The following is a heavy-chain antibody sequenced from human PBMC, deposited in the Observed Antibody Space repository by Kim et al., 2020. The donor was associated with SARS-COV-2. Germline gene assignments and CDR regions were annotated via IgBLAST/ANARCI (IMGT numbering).Heavy chain of an antibody. J-gene: IGHJ4*02. D-gene: IGHD4-17*01. Sequence: SVKVSCKASGGTFSSYAISWVRQAPGQGLEWMGGIIPIFGTANYAQKFQGRVTITADESTSTAYMELSSLRSEDTAVYYCARDSGGYGGPNYFDYWGQGTLVTVSS. CDR2: IIPIFGTA. V-gene: IGHV1-69*13. CDR3: ARDSGGYGGPNYFDY. CDR1: GGTFSSYA.